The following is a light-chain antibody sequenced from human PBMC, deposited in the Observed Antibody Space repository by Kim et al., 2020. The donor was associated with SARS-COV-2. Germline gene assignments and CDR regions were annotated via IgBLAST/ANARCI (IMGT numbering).Light chain of an antibody. V-gene: IGKV1-8*01. Sequence: AIRITQSPSSLSASTGDRVTITCRASQGISSYLAWYQQKPGKAPKLLIYAASTLQSGVPSRFSGSGSGTDLTLTISCLQSEDFATYYCQQYYSYPPTFGQGTKVDIK. CDR1: QGISSY. J-gene: IGKJ1*01. CDR3: QQYYSYPPT. CDR2: AAS.